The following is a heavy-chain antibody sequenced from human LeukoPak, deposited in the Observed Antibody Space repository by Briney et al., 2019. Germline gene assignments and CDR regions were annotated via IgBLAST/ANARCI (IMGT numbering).Heavy chain of an antibody. V-gene: IGHV5-51*01. CDR2: IYPGDSDT. CDR1: GYSITSYW. Sequence: GESLKISCKGSGYSITSYWIGWVRQMPGKGLEWMGIIYPGDSDTRYSPSFQGQVTISADKSISTAYLQWSSLKASDTAMYYCARQIGYSGYDASVDYWGQGTLVTVSS. CDR3: ARQIGYSGYDASVDY. D-gene: IGHD5-12*01. J-gene: IGHJ4*02.